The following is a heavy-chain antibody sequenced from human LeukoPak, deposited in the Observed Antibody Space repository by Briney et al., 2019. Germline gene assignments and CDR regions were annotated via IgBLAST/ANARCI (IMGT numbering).Heavy chain of an antibody. J-gene: IGHJ6*03. V-gene: IGHV1-2*02. CDR3: ARDRGLDIAAAGKFRHYYYYMDV. CDR2: INPNSGGT. D-gene: IGHD6-13*01. Sequence: ASVKVSCKASGYTFTGYYMHWVRQAPGQGLEWMGWINPNSGGTNYAQKFQGRVTMTRDTSISTAYMELSRLRSDDTAVYYCARDRGLDIAAAGKFRHYYYYMDVWGKGTTVTISS. CDR1: GYTFTGYY.